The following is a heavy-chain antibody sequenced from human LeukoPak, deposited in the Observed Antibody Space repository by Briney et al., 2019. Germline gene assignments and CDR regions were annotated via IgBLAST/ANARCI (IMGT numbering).Heavy chain of an antibody. J-gene: IGHJ6*03. V-gene: IGHV4-59*01. CDR2: IYYSGST. D-gene: IGHD6-13*01. Sequence: SEALSLTCTVSGGSISSYYWSWIRQPPGKGLEWIGYIYYSGSTNYNPSLKSRVTISVDTSKNQFSLKLSSVTAADTAVYYCARDRAYSSSWGGYYYYMGVWGKGTTVTVSS. CDR3: ARDRAYSSSWGGYYYYMGV. CDR1: GGSISSYY.